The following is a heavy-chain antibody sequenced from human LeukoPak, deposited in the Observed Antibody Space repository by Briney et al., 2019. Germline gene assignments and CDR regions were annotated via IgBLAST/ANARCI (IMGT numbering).Heavy chain of an antibody. CDR3: ARDSPESDTAMDISYYYYYYGMDV. D-gene: IGHD5-18*01. V-gene: IGHV6-1*01. Sequence: SQTLSLTCAISGDSVSSNSAAWNWIRQSPSRGLEWLGRTYYRSKWYNDYAVSVKSRITINPDTSKNQFSLQLNSVTPEDTAVHYCARDSPESDTAMDISYYYYYYGMDVWGQGTTVTVSS. CDR1: GDSVSSNSAA. J-gene: IGHJ6*02. CDR2: TYYRSKWYN.